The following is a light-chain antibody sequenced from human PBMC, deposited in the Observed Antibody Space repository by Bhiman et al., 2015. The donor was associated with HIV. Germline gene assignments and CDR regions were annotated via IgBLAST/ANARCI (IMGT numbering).Light chain of an antibody. V-gene: IGLV2-14*03. Sequence: QSALTQPASVSGSPGQSINISCTGTSRDVGGYNYVAWYQQHPGKVPKVMIYDVSKWPAGVSSRFSGSKSGNTASLAISGLQAEDEADYYCSSYTISNTYVFGTGTKVTVL. CDR3: SSYTISNTYV. CDR1: SRDVGGYNY. CDR2: DVS. J-gene: IGLJ1*01.